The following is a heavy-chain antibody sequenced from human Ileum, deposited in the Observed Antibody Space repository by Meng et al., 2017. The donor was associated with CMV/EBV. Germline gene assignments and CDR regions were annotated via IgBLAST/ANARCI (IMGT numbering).Heavy chain of an antibody. D-gene: IGHD6-13*01. CDR3: AKGHKGSAAAGTRYGMAV. Sequence: GGSLRLSCAASGFTFSDYGMHWVRQAPGKGLEWVAFIRYDGSKKYYADSVKGRFTISRDKSKNTLYLQVNSLRPEDTAVYHCAKGHKGSAAAGTRYGMAVWGQGNTV. CDR1: GFTFSDYG. V-gene: IGHV3-30*02. J-gene: IGHJ6*01. CDR2: IRYDGSKK.